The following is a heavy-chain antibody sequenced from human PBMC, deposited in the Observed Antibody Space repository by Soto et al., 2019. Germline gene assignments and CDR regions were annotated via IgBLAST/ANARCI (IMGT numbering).Heavy chain of an antibody. CDR3: AKDDQLIFLNYDILTGFV. J-gene: IGHJ4*02. D-gene: IGHD3-9*01. V-gene: IGHV3-23*01. CDR2: ISGSGGST. Sequence: EVQLLESGGGLVQPGGCLRLSCAASGSTFSSYAMSWVRQAPGKGLEWVSAISGSGGSTYYADSVKGRFTISRDNSKNTLYLQMNSLRAEDTAVYYCAKDDQLIFLNYDILTGFVWGQGTLVTVSS. CDR1: GSTFSSYA.